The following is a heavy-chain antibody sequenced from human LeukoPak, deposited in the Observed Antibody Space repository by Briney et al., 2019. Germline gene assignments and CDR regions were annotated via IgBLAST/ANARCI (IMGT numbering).Heavy chain of an antibody. CDR3: AKNGLSFYYGMDV. Sequence: GGSLRLSCAASGFTFSSYAMSWVRQAPGKGLEWVSVIGTSGGSTYYADSVKGRFTISRDNSKNTLYLQMNSLRVEDTAVYYCAKNGLSFYYGMDVWGQGTTVTAS. CDR2: IGTSGGST. CDR1: GFTFSSYA. D-gene: IGHD3-16*02. J-gene: IGHJ6*02. V-gene: IGHV3-23*01.